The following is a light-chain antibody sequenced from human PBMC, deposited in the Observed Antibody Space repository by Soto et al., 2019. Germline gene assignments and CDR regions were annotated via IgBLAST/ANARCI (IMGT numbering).Light chain of an antibody. CDR3: QQYHSYPAS. J-gene: IGKJ1*01. V-gene: IGKV1-16*01. CDR1: QGISSF. CDR2: DAS. Sequence: DIQMTQSPSSLSASVGDRVTITCRASQGISSFLAWFHQKPGKAPKSLIYDASTWQSGDSSRFSSSGSDTHFPLATSSLQPEDFATYDCQQYHSYPASFGRGTKVGI.